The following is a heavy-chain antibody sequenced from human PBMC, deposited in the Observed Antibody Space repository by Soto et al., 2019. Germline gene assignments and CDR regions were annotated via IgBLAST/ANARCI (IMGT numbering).Heavy chain of an antibody. D-gene: IGHD6-19*01. CDR1: GFTFSSYS. CDR2: ISSGSSTI. Sequence: GGSLRLSCAASGFTFSSYSMNCVRHAPGKKLEWVSYISSGSSTIYYADSVKGRFTISRDNAQNSLYLQMNSLRAEDTAVYYCSKCYGSGRDPFDFWGQGTMV. J-gene: IGHJ3*01. CDR3: SKCYGSGRDPFDF. V-gene: IGHV3-48*01.